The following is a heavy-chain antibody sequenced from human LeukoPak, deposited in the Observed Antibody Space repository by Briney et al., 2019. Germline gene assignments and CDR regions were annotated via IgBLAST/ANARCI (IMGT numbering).Heavy chain of an antibody. D-gene: IGHD1-26*01. V-gene: IGHV4-61*02. CDR2: IYTSGST. J-gene: IGHJ3*02. CDR1: GGSISSGSYY. CDR3: ARDISGSYYNAFDI. Sequence: SETLSLTCTVSGGSISSGSYYWSWIRQPAGKGLEWIGRIYTSGSTNYNPSLKSRVTISVDTSKNQFSLKLSPVTAADTAVYYCARDISGSYYNAFDIWGQGTMVTVSS.